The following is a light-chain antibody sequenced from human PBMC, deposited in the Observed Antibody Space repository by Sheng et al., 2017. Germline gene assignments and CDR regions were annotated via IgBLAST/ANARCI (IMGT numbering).Light chain of an antibody. J-gene: IGKJ1*01. V-gene: IGKV3-15*01. Sequence: EIVMTQSPATLSLSPGERATLSCRASQSVSSNVAWYQQKPGLAPRLLIYGASSRATGFPARLSGSGSGTEFTLTISSLQSEDFAVYYCQQYGRTFGQGTKVEIK. CDR2: GAS. CDR3: QQYGRT. CDR1: QSVSSN.